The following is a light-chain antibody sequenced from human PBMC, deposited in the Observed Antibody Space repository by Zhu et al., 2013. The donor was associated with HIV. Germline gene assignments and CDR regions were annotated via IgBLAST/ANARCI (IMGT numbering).Light chain of an antibody. Sequence: DIVLTQSPGTLSLSPGDRVTLSCRASQSVNSDFLAWYQQKTGQPPRLLIYAASSRAAGIPARFSGSGSGTDFTLTISGLEPEDFAVYYCQQYGTSPLTFGGGPTMEIK. J-gene: IGKJ4*01. V-gene: IGKV3-20*01. CDR1: QSVNSDF. CDR2: AAS. CDR3: QQYGTSPLT.